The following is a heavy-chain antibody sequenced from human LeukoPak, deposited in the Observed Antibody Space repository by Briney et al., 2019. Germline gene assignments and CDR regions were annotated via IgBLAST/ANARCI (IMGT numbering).Heavy chain of an antibody. CDR2: IYWDDDK. CDR3: AHRQMVRGVPCEFDP. CDR1: GFSLSTSGVG. J-gene: IGHJ5*02. D-gene: IGHD3-10*01. V-gene: IGHV2-5*02. Sequence: ESGPTLVNPTQTLTLTCTFSGFSLSTSGVGVGWIRQPPGKALEWLALIYWDDDKRYSPSPKNRLTNTKDTSKNQVVLTMTNMDPVDTATYYCAHRQMVRGVPCEFDPWGQGTLLTVSS.